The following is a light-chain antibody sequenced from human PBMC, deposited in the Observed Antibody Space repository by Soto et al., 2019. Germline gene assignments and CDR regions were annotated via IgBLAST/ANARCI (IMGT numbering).Light chain of an antibody. CDR1: QGVSST. CDR2: GAS. CDR3: QQYNNWLAT. J-gene: IGKJ2*01. V-gene: IGKV3-15*01. Sequence: EIVMTQSPATLSVSPGERATLSCRASQGVSSTLAWYQQKPGQAPRLLIYGASTRATGIPARFSGSGSGTEFTLTISSLQSEDFAVYYCQQYNNWLATFGQGTKVEIK.